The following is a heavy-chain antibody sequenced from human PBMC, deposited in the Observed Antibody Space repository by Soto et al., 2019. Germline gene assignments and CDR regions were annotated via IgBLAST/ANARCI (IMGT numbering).Heavy chain of an antibody. J-gene: IGHJ3*02. CDR2: INHSGST. D-gene: IGHD3-22*01. V-gene: IGHV4-34*01. CDR1: GGSFSGYY. Sequence: QVQLQQWGAGLLKPSETLSLTCAVYGGSFSGYYWSWIRQPPGKGLEWIGEINHSGSTNYNPSLKSRVTISVDTSTNQFSMKLSSVTAAETAVYYCAGGHDSSGYPDAFDIWGQGTMVTVSS. CDR3: AGGHDSSGYPDAFDI.